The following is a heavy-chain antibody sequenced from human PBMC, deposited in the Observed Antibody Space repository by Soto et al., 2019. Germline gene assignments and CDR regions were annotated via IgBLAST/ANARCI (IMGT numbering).Heavy chain of an antibody. D-gene: IGHD6-19*01. CDR2: ISWNTGTR. J-gene: IGHJ4*02. V-gene: IGHV3-9*01. CDR3: ARGAEEAVAGTPVY. CDR1: GFSFEDYA. Sequence: EVHLVESGGGLVQPGGSLRLSCAASGFSFEDYAMYWVRQAPGKGLEWVSGISWNTGTRDFAESVKGRFTISRDNAEKSLYLQMNSLRPDDTALYYCARGAEEAVAGTPVYWGQGTLVTVSS.